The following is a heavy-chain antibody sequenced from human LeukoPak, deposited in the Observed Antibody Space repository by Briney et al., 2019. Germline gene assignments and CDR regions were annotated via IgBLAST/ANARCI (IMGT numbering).Heavy chain of an antibody. CDR1: GGSFSGYY. V-gene: IGHV4-34*01. D-gene: IGHD6-6*01. CDR3: ARGRERSLSIAALHGGTVGIFLN. Sequence: KTSETLSLTCAVYGGSFSGYYWSWIRQPPGKGLEWIGEINHSGSTNYNPSLKSRVTISVDTSKTHFSLKLSTVTAADTAVYYCARGRERSLSIAALHGGTVGIFLNWGQGTLVTVSS. J-gene: IGHJ4*02. CDR2: INHSGST.